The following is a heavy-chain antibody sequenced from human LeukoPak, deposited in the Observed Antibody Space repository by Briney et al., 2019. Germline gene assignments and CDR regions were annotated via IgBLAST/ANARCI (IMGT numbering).Heavy chain of an antibody. CDR2: IYYSGST. Sequence: SETLSLTCTVSGGSISSYYWSWIRQPPGKGLEWIGYIYYSGSTNYNPSLKSRVTISVDTSKNQFSLKLSSVTAADTAVYYCARAFSGWSLYYYYGMDVWGQGTRSPSP. V-gene: IGHV4-59*08. J-gene: IGHJ6*02. D-gene: IGHD6-19*01. CDR3: ARAFSGWSLYYYYGMDV. CDR1: GGSISSYY.